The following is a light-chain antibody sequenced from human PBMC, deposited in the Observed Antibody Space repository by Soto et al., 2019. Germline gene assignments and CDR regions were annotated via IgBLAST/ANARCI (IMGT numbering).Light chain of an antibody. CDR3: SSYTSSSTPYV. CDR1: NSDVGAYNF. J-gene: IGLJ1*01. V-gene: IGLV2-14*01. Sequence: QSVLAQPASVSGSPGQSITISCTGSNSDVGAYNFVSWYQHHPGKAHKLILYEVTTRPSGISSRFSGSKSGNTASLTISGLQAEDEADYYCSSYTSSSTPYVFGTGTKVTV. CDR2: EVT.